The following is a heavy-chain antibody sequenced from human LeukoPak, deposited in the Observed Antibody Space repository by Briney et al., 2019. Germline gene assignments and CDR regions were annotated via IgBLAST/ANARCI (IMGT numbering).Heavy chain of an antibody. CDR2: IWYDGSNK. D-gene: IGHD3-10*01. J-gene: IGHJ3*02. CDR1: GFTFSSYG. CDR3: ARGYPVSGSHAFDI. Sequence: PGRSLRLSCAASGFTFSSYGMHWVRQAPGKGLEWVAVIWYDGSNKYYADSVRGRFTISRDNSKNTLYLQMDSLRAEDTAVYSCARGYPVSGSHAFDIWGQGTMVTVSS. V-gene: IGHV3-33*01.